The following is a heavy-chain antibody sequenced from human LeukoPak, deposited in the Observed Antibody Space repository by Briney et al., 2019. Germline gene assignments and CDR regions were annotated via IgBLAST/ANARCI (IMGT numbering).Heavy chain of an antibody. J-gene: IGHJ4*02. D-gene: IGHD5-24*01. V-gene: IGHV1-46*03. CDR3: ARVRLLDGYILDY. Sequence: SMDPGSTFSTSYMHWVRQAPLQGLEWMGIINPSGVSTIYAQQFQGRATLTRATSTSTVYMDFNSLTSDATSPFYLARVRLLDGYILDYWGQGTLVTVSS. CDR1: GSTFSTSY. CDR2: INPSGVST.